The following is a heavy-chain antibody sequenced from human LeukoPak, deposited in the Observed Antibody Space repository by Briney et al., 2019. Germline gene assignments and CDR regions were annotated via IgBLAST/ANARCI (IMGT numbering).Heavy chain of an antibody. CDR1: GGSISSGGYY. Sequence: SETLSLTCTVSGGSISSGGYYWNRIRQHPGKGLEWIGYIYYSGSTYYNPSLKSRVTISVDTSKNQFSLKLSSVTAADTAVYYCARASDGLYYYYYGMDVWGQGTTVTVSS. D-gene: IGHD2-2*01. V-gene: IGHV4-31*03. CDR3: ARASDGLYYYYYGMDV. CDR2: IYYSGST. J-gene: IGHJ6*02.